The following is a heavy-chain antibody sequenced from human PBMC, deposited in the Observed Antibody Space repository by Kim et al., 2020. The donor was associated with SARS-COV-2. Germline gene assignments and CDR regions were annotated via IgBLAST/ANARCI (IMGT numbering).Heavy chain of an antibody. CDR2: IYYSGST. CDR3: ARLASNYYDSSGYYSRAIAY. CDR1: GCSISSSSYY. Sequence: SETLSLTCTVSGCSISSSSYYWGWIRQPPGKGLEWIGSIYYSGSTYYNPSLKSRVTISVDTSKNQFSLKLSSVTAADTAVYSCARLASNYYDSSGYYSRAIAYWGQGTL. D-gene: IGHD3-22*01. J-gene: IGHJ4*02. V-gene: IGHV4-39*01.